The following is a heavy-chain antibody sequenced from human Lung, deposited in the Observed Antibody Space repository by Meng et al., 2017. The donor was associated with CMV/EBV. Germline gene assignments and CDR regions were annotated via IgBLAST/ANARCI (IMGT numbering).Heavy chain of an antibody. J-gene: IGHJ4*02. CDR1: GGSISHYC. V-gene: IGHV4-59*01. CDR3: ARGHYGDSSDYFDF. D-gene: IGHD4/OR15-4a*01. CDR2: IYYNRGT. Sequence: SXTLSLXCTVPGGSISHYCWNWIRQPPGKGLEWIGYIYYNRGTNYNPSLKGRVTISLETSKNQFSLKLSSVTAADTAVYYCARGHYGDSSDYFDFWGPGNXVNGAS.